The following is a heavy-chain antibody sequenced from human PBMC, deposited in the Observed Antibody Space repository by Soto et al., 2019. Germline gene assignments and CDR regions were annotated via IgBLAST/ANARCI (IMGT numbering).Heavy chain of an antibody. CDR2: IYYSGST. V-gene: IGHV4-59*01. D-gene: IGHD3-9*01. Sequence: SETLSLTCTVSGGSISKYYWNWIRQPPGKGLEWIGHIYYSGSTNYNPSLKSRVTISVDTSKSQFSLKLTSVTAADTAVYYCARARSAFYDILTGYYLPDYYYGMDVWGQGTTVTVS. J-gene: IGHJ6*02. CDR3: ARARSAFYDILTGYYLPDYYYGMDV. CDR1: GGSISKYY.